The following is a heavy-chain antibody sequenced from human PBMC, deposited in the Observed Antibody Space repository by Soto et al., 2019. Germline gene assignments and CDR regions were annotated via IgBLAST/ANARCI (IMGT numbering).Heavy chain of an antibody. CDR2: ISSSSSYI. Sequence: GGSLRLSCEASGFMFISYTMNWARQAPGEGLEWVSSISSSSSYIYYADSVRGRFTISRDNAKNTLYLQLNSLRAEDSAVYYWARALGYGDPGDYWGQGTLVTVSS. CDR3: ARALGYGDPGDY. CDR1: GFMFISYT. V-gene: IGHV3-21*06. J-gene: IGHJ4*02. D-gene: IGHD4-17*01.